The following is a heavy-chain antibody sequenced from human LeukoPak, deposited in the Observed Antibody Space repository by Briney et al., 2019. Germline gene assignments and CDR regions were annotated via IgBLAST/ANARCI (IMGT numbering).Heavy chain of an antibody. J-gene: IGHJ4*02. CDR2: IIPIFGTA. V-gene: IGHV1-69*13. CDR1: GGTFSSYA. Sequence: ASVKVSCKASGGTFSSYAFSWVRQAPGQGLEWMGGIIPIFGTANYAQKFQGRVTITADESTSTAYMELSSLRSEDTAVYYCARDRPITGTTPRGYFDYWGQGTLVTVSS. D-gene: IGHD1-20*01. CDR3: ARDRPITGTTPRGYFDY.